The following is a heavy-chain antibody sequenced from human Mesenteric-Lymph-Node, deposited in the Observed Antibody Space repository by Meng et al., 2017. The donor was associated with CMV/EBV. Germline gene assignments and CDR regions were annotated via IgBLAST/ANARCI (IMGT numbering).Heavy chain of an antibody. CDR1: GGSFSGYY. D-gene: IGHD3-9*01. V-gene: IGHV4-34*01. Sequence: VQLHQGRAGLLKPPEPLSATCAVYGGSFSGYYWNWIRQSPEKGLEWIGEINHSGSTTYNPSFTSRIIISVDTSTNQISLNMSSVTAADTAVYYCARGSSYDILTGYFDYWGQGALVTVSS. J-gene: IGHJ4*02. CDR3: ARGSSYDILTGYFDY. CDR2: INHSGST.